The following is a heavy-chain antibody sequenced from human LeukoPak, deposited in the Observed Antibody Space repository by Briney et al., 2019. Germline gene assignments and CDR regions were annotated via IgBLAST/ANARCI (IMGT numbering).Heavy chain of an antibody. D-gene: IGHD2/OR15-2a*01. CDR1: GGSISSGSYY. J-gene: IGHJ4*02. CDR3: ARLIVLGIGYFDY. CDR2: IYTSGST. V-gene: IGHV4-61*02. Sequence: PSETLSLTCTVSGGSISSGSYYWSWIRQPAGKGLEWIGRIYTSGSTNYNPSLKSRVTISVDTSKSQFSLKLSSVTAADTAVYYCARLIVLGIGYFDYWGQGTLVTVSS.